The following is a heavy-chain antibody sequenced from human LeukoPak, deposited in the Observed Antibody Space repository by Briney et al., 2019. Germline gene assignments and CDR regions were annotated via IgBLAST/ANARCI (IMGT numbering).Heavy chain of an antibody. J-gene: IGHJ4*02. V-gene: IGHV1-18*01. CDR2: ISAYNGNT. Sequence: ASVKVSCKASGYTFTSYGISWVRQAPGQGLEWMGWISAYNGNTNYAQKLQGRVTMTTDTSTSTAHMELRSLRSDDTAVYYCARDWGGIAVAVFWGQGTLVTVSS. CDR1: GYTFTSYG. D-gene: IGHD6-19*01. CDR3: ARDWGGIAVAVF.